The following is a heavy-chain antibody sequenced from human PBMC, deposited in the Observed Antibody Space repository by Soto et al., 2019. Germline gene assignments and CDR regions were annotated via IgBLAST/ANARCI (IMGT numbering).Heavy chain of an antibody. CDR2: INHSGST. Sequence: SETLSLTCAVYGGSFSGYYWSWIRQPPGKGLEWIGEINHSGSTNYNPSLKSRVTISVDTSKNQFSLKLSSVTAADTAVYYCARGGGITIFGVVRLGWFDTWGQGTLVTVSS. CDR1: GGSFSGYY. D-gene: IGHD3-3*01. CDR3: ARGGGITIFGVVRLGWFDT. V-gene: IGHV4-34*01. J-gene: IGHJ5*02.